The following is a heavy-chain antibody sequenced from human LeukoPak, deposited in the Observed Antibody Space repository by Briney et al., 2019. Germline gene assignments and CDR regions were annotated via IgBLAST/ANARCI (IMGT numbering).Heavy chain of an antibody. V-gene: IGHV3-21*01. CDR2: ISSSSSYI. D-gene: IGHD6-19*01. J-gene: IGHJ3*02. CDR1: GFTFSSYS. Sequence: GGSLILSCAASGFTFSSYSMNWVRQAPGKGLEWVSSISSSSSYIYYADSVKGRFTISRDNAKNSLYLQMNSLRAEDTAVYYCARLVAGYDAFDIWGQGTMVTVSS. CDR3: ARLVAGYDAFDI.